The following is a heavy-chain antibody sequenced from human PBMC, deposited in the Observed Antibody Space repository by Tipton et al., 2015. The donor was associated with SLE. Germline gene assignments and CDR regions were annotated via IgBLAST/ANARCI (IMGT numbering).Heavy chain of an antibody. J-gene: IGHJ4*02. V-gene: IGHV4-31*03. CDR3: ARDRSRGYGSFDD. CDR1: GGSVSSVGYY. D-gene: IGHD5-12*01. Sequence: TLPLTCTVSGGSVSSVGYYWSWIRLQPGKGLEWIGYIYYIGSGSTSYNPSLKSRLTISVDTSKNQFSLKLSSVTAADTAVYYCARDRSRGYGSFDDWGQGTLVTVSS. CDR2: IYYIGSGST.